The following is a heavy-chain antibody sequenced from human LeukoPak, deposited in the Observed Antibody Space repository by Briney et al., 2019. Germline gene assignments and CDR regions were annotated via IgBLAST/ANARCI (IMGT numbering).Heavy chain of an antibody. Sequence: SVKVSCKASGGSFTSYAISWVRQAPGQGLEWMGGIIPIFDTTNYAQKFRDRVTISADELRTTAYMELSSLRSEDTAVYYCASYCGGDCYARYYYYGMDVWGQGTTVTVSS. J-gene: IGHJ6*02. CDR1: GGSFTSYA. CDR2: IIPIFDTT. D-gene: IGHD2-21*02. CDR3: ASYCGGDCYARYYYYGMDV. V-gene: IGHV1-69*13.